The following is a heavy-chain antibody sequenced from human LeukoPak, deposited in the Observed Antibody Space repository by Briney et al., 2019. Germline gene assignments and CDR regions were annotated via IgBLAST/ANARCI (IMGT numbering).Heavy chain of an antibody. CDR2: IYYSGST. D-gene: IGHD3-3*01. CDR3: ARYGFYHFDS. CDR1: GGSISSSSYY. Sequence: SETLSLTCTVSGGSISSSSYYWGWIRQPPGKGLEWIGSIYYSGSTYYNPSLKSRVTISVDTPKNQFSLKLRSVTAADTAVYYCARYGFYHFDSWGQGTRVTVSS. J-gene: IGHJ4*02. V-gene: IGHV4-39*07.